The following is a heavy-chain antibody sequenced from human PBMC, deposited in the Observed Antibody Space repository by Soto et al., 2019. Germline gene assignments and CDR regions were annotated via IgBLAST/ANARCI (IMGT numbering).Heavy chain of an antibody. CDR1: GFTFSSYG. CDR3: AKDRTVAVVAAAFDP. J-gene: IGHJ5*02. V-gene: IGHV3-30*18. D-gene: IGHD2-15*01. Sequence: QVQLVESGGGVVQPGRSLRLSCAASGFTFSSYGMHWVRQAPGKGLEWVAVISYDGSNKYYADSVKGRFTISRDNSKNTLYLQMNSLRAEDTAVYYCAKDRTVAVVAAAFDPWGQGALDTVSS. CDR2: ISYDGSNK.